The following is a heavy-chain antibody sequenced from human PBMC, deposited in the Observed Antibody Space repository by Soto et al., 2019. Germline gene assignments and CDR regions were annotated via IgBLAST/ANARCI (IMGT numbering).Heavy chain of an antibody. J-gene: IGHJ5*02. CDR2: IIPLFGTE. CDR1: GGSFSTYA. D-gene: IGHD3-10*01. V-gene: IGHV1-69*06. Sequence: SVKVSCKASGGSFSTYAINWLRQAPGQGLEWMGGIIPLFGTENYAQNFQDRFTFTADKSTTTAYMEVRRLRSEDTAVYYCARRGKHPNWLDPWGQGTLVTVSS. CDR3: ARRGKHPNWLDP.